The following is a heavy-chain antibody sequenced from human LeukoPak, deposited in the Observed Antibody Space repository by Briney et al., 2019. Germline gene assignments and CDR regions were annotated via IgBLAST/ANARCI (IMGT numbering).Heavy chain of an antibody. D-gene: IGHD3-3*01. Sequence: SETLSLTCTVSGASISSFYWSWIRQPPGKGLEWIGYIYYSGSTNYNPSLKSRVTISVDTSKNQFSLKLSSVTAADTAVYYCARGNYDFWSGYPESNYYYYGMDVWGQGTTVTVSS. J-gene: IGHJ6*02. V-gene: IGHV4-59*01. CDR3: ARGNYDFWSGYPESNYYYYGMDV. CDR2: IYYSGST. CDR1: GASISSFY.